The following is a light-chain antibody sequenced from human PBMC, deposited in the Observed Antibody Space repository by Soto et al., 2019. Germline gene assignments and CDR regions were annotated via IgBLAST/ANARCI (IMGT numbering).Light chain of an antibody. V-gene: IGLV1-47*01. J-gene: IGLJ1*01. CDR3: AGWDDSLSGFYV. CDR1: SSDIGTNY. Sequence: SALTQPPPVSGTPGQWIIISCSGSSSDIGTNYVYWYQQLPGAAPKLLIYRNNQRPSGVPDRFSGSKSGTSASLAISGLRSEDEAEYHCAGWDDSLSGFYVFGTGTKVTVL. CDR2: RNN.